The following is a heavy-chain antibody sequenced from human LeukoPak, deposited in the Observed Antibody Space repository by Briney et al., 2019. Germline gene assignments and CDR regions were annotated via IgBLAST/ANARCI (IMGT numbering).Heavy chain of an antibody. V-gene: IGHV1-2*06. CDR2: INPNSGGA. CDR1: GYTFTCYY. Sequence: ASVKVSCQASGYTFTCYYMHWVRQAPGQGLEWMGRINPNSGGAHFAQKFQGRVTMTRDTSISTAYMELSRLRSDDTAVYYCALATTSIVPDYWGQGTLVTVSS. D-gene: IGHD5-24*01. J-gene: IGHJ4*02. CDR3: ALATTSIVPDY.